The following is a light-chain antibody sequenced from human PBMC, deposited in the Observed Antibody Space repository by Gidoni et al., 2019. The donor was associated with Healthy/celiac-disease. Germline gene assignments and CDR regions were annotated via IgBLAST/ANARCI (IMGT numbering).Light chain of an antibody. J-gene: IGKJ2*01. Sequence: DIVMTQSPLSLPVTPGEPASISCRSSQSLLHSNGYNYLDWYLIYLGSNRASGVPDRFSGSGSGTDFTLKISRVEAEDVGVYYCMQALQTPPYTFGQGTKLEIK. CDR3: MQALQTPPYT. CDR1: QSLLHSNGYNY. CDR2: LGS. V-gene: IGKV2-28*01.